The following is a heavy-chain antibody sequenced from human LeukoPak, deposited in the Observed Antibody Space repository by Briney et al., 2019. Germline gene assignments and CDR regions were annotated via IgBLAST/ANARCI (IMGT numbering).Heavy chain of an antibody. CDR2: INPNSGGT. CDR1: GYTFTGYY. V-gene: IGHV1-2*02. CDR3: ARVHRLYYYYYGMDV. Sequence: ASVTVSCKASGYTFTGYYMHWVRQAPGQGLEWMGWINPNSGGTNYAQKFQGRVTMTRDTSISTAYMELSRLRSDDTAVYYCARVHRLYYYYYGMDVWGQGTTVTVS. J-gene: IGHJ6*02.